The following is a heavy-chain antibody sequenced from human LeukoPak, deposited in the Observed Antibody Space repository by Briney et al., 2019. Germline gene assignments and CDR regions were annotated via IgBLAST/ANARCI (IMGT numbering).Heavy chain of an antibody. J-gene: IGHJ6*03. CDR3: ARGVSDFWSGWTLGGGHYYYYYMDV. V-gene: IGHV4-34*01. CDR1: GGSFSGYY. CDR2: INPGGST. D-gene: IGHD3-3*01. Sequence: SETLSLTCAVYGGSFSGYYWSWIRQPPGKGLEWIGEINPGGSTNYNPSLKSRVTISVDTSKNQFSLKLSSVTAADTAVYYCARGVSDFWSGWTLGGGHYYYYYMDVWGKGTTVTVSS.